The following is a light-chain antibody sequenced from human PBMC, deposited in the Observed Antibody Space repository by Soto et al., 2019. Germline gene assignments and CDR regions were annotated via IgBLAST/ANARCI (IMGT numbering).Light chain of an antibody. CDR2: GAS. V-gene: IGKV3-20*01. CDR1: QSVSNNY. CDR3: QQYKDWPTT. J-gene: IGKJ1*01. Sequence: EIVLTQSPGTLSLSPGERATLSCRASQSVSNNYLAWYQQKPGQAPRLLIYGASSRATGIPDRFSGSGSGTDFTLTITSLQSEDFGVYYCQQYKDWPTTFGQGTKVDIK.